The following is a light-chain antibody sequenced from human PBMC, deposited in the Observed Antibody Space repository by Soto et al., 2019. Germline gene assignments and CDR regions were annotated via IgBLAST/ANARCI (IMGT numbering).Light chain of an antibody. CDR2: GDN. J-gene: IGLJ3*02. CDR3: AAWDDSLGGFV. Sequence: QSVLTQPPSASRTPGQKVTISCSGSSSNIGSYYVYWYQQLPGTAPKFLIYGDNQRPSGVPDRFSGSKSGTSATLAIGGLQSGDEADYSCAAWDDSLGGFVFGGGTKLTVL. V-gene: IGLV1-47*01. CDR1: SSNIGSYY.